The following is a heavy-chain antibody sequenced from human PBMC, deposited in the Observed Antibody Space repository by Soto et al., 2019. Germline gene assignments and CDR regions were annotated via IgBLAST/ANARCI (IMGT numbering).Heavy chain of an antibody. D-gene: IGHD2-15*01. CDR3: EKGGWLDV. J-gene: IGHJ6*02. CDR1: GFSFSNYE. Sequence: EVQLLESGGGLVQPGGSLRLACAASGFSFSNYEMTWARQAPGKGLEWVAFINPSSGTTHYADSVKGRFTISRDNSKDTLYLQLSSLRVEDTAVYYCEKGGWLDVWGQGTTVTVSS. V-gene: IGHV3-23*01. CDR2: INPSSGTT.